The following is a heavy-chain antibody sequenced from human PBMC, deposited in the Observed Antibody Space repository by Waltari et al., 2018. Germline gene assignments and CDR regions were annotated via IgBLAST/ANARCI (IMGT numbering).Heavy chain of an antibody. CDR2: ISWDGGST. D-gene: IGHD5-18*01. CDR1: GFTFDDYT. CDR3: AKGYSYGHFDY. Sequence: EVQLVESGGVVVQPGGSLRLSCAASGFTFDDYTMHWVRQAPGKGLEWVSLISWDGGSTYYADSVKGRFTISRDNGKNSLYLQMNSLRTEDTALYYCAKGYSYGHFDYWGQGTLVTVSS. V-gene: IGHV3-43*01. J-gene: IGHJ4*02.